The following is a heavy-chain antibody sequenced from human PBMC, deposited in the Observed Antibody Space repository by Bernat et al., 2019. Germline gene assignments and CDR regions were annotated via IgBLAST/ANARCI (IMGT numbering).Heavy chain of an antibody. CDR1: GFTFSSYW. V-gene: IGHV3-74*01. CDR3: ARDFTGYCSGGSCYYYYYGMDV. Sequence: EVQLVESGGGLVQPGGSLRLSCAASGFTFSSYWMHWVRQAPGKGLVWVSRINSDGSSTSYADSVKGRFTISSDNAKNTLYLQMNSLRAEDTAVYYCARDFTGYCSGGSCYYYYYGMDVWGQGTTVTVSS. D-gene: IGHD2-15*01. J-gene: IGHJ6*02. CDR2: INSDGSST.